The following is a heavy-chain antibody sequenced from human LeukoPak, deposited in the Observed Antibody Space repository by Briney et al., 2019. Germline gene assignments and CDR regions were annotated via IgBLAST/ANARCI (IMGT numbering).Heavy chain of an antibody. D-gene: IGHD6-13*01. CDR3: ASGYSSFYY. CDR2: IYYNGTT. J-gene: IGHJ4*02. Sequence: ASETLSLTCTVSGGSITRGGYYWSWIRQHPGKGLEWIGYIYYNGTTYYNPSLKWRVTISVDTSKNQFSLNLSSVTPAHTAMYYCASGYSSFYYWGQGTLVIVSS. V-gene: IGHV4-31*03. CDR1: GGSITRGGYY.